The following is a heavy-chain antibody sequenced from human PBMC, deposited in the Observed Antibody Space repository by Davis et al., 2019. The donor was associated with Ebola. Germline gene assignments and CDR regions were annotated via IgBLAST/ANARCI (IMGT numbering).Heavy chain of an antibody. CDR2: IKSKTDGGTT. J-gene: IGHJ6*02. CDR1: GFTLSNAW. CDR3: TTDRFGVVVPAAIVDYYYYYGMDV. V-gene: IGHV3-15*07. D-gene: IGHD2-2*01. Sequence: GGSLRLSCAASGFTLSNAWMNWVRQAPGKGLEWVGRIKSKTDGGTTDYAAPVKGRFTISRDDSKNTLYLQMNSLKTEDTAVYYCTTDRFGVVVPAAIVDYYYYYGMDVWGQGTTVTVSS.